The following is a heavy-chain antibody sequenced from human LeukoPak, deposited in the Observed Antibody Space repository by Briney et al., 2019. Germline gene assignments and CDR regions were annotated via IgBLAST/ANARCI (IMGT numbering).Heavy chain of an antibody. Sequence: GSLRLSCAASGFTFSSYSMNWVRQAPGKGLEWVSYISSSSSTIYYADSVKGRFTISRDNAKNSLYLQMNSLRAEDTAVYYCARDGIVVVPAAIPCDYWGQGTLVTVSS. CDR3: ARDGIVVVPAAIPCDY. V-gene: IGHV3-48*01. CDR2: ISSSSSTI. J-gene: IGHJ4*02. CDR1: GFTFSSYS. D-gene: IGHD2-2*01.